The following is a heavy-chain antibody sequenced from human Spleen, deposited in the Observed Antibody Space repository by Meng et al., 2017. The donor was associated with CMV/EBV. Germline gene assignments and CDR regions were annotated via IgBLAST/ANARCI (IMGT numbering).Heavy chain of an antibody. CDR3: ARDDGSGNVYDFYYGMDV. D-gene: IGHD3-10*01. V-gene: IGHV3-9*01. Sequence: GGSLRLSCKGSGYSFDDYAMHWVRQAPGKGLEWVSGISWNSGSIGYADSVKGRFTISRDTAKNSVYLQMNSLRAEDTAVYYCARDDGSGNVYDFYYGMDVWGQGTTVTVSS. CDR1: GYSFDDYA. J-gene: IGHJ6*02. CDR2: ISWNSGSI.